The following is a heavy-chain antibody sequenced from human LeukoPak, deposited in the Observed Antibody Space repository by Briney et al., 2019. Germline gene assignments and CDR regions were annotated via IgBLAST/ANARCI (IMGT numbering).Heavy chain of an antibody. V-gene: IGHV3-30*18. CDR2: ISYDGINK. CDR3: AKDMDVEAAGFSFDY. Sequence: HPGRSLRLSCAVSGFTFSSFGMHWVRQAPGKGLEWVSIISYDGINKYFSDSVKGRFTISRDNSKNTLYLQMNSLRREDTAVYYCAKDMDVEAAGFSFDYWGQGTLVTVSS. D-gene: IGHD6-13*01. CDR1: GFTFSSFG. J-gene: IGHJ4*02.